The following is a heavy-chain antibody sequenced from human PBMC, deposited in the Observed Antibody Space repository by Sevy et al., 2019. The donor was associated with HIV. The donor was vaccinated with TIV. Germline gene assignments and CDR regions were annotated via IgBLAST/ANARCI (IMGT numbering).Heavy chain of an antibody. Sequence: GGSLRLSCAASGFTFSSYSMNWVRQAPGKGLEWVSSISSSRSYIQYADSVKGRFTISRDNAKNSLYLQMNSLRAEDTAVYYCAKDFYGDYACEDAFDIWGQGTMVTVSS. CDR1: GFTFSSYS. J-gene: IGHJ3*02. D-gene: IGHD4-17*01. V-gene: IGHV3-21*01. CDR3: AKDFYGDYACEDAFDI. CDR2: ISSSRSYI.